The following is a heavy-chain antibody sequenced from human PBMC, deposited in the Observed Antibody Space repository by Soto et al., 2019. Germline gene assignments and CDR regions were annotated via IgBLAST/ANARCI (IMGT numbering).Heavy chain of an antibody. Sequence: PGESLQISWEVSGYSFTSYWINWVRQVPRKGLEWMGIIYPGDSDTRYSPSFQGQVTISADKSINTAYLQWRSLKASDTAVYYCARHHGSPGSYFGMDVWGQGTTVTVSS. CDR2: IYPGDSDT. V-gene: IGHV5-51*01. CDR1: GYSFTSYW. CDR3: ARHHGSPGSYFGMDV. D-gene: IGHD3-10*01. J-gene: IGHJ6*02.